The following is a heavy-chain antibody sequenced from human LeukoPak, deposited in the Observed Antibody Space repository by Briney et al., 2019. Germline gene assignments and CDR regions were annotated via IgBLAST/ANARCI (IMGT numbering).Heavy chain of an antibody. J-gene: IGHJ4*02. CDR2: IKQDGSEK. CDR3: AKDLKGSGSYYPAYFDY. V-gene: IGHV3-7*03. Sequence: GGSLRLSCAASGFTFSSYWMSWVRQAPGRGLEWVANIKQDGSEKYYVDSVKGRFTISRDNAKNSLYLQMNSLRAEDTAVYYCAKDLKGSGSYYPAYFDYWGQGTLVTVSS. D-gene: IGHD3-10*01. CDR1: GFTFSSYW.